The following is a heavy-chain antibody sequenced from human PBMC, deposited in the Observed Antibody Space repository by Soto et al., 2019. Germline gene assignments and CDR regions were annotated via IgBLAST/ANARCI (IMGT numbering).Heavy chain of an antibody. D-gene: IGHD3-10*01. CDR2: ISSSSSYI. V-gene: IGHV3-21*01. Sequence: EVQLVESGGGLDKPGGSLRLSCAASGFTFSSYSMNWVRQAPGKGLEWVSSISSSSSYIYYADSVKGRFTISRDNAKNSLYLQMNSLRAQDTAVYYCARVSPKGYYGSGSPMDVWGQGTTVTVSS. CDR3: ARVSPKGYYGSGSPMDV. J-gene: IGHJ6*02. CDR1: GFTFSSYS.